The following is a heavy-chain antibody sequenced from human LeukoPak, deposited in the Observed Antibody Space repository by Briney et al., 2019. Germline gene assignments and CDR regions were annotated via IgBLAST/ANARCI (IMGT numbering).Heavy chain of an antibody. V-gene: IGHV1-2*02. CDR2: INPNSGGT. Sequence: ASVKVSCKASGYTFTGYYMHWVRQAPGQGLEWMGWINPNSGGTNYAQKFQGRVTMTRDTSISTAYMELSRLRSDDTAVYYCARDRGRIYDILTGYYGGYYFDYWGQGTLVTVSS. CDR1: GYTFTGYY. CDR3: ARDRGRIYDILTGYYGGYYFDY. D-gene: IGHD3-9*01. J-gene: IGHJ4*02.